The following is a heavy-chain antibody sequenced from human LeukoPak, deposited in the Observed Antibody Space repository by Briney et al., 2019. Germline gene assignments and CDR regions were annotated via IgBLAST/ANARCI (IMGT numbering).Heavy chain of an antibody. J-gene: IGHJ5*02. D-gene: IGHD2-8*01. CDR1: GYTFTSYG. Sequence: SVKVSCKASGYTFTSYGISWVRQAPGQGLEWMGGIIPIFGTANYAQKFQGRVTITADKSTSTAYMELSSLRSEDTAVYYCARGFLGYCTNGVCYTGNWFDPWGQGILVTVSS. V-gene: IGHV1-69*06. CDR2: IIPIFGTA. CDR3: ARGFLGYCTNGVCYTGNWFDP.